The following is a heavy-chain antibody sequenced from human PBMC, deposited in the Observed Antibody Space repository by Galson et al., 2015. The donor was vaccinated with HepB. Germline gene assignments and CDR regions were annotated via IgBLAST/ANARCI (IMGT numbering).Heavy chain of an antibody. CDR1: GFTFSSYA. CDR2: ISGSGGST. J-gene: IGHJ5*02. Sequence: LRFSCAASGFTFSSYAMSWVRQAPGKGLEWVSAISGSGGSTYYADSVKGRFTISRDNSKNTLYLQMNSLRAEDTAVYYCAKVGGYYDFWSGYIWFDPWGQGTLVTVSS. V-gene: IGHV3-23*01. CDR3: AKVGGYYDFWSGYIWFDP. D-gene: IGHD3-3*01.